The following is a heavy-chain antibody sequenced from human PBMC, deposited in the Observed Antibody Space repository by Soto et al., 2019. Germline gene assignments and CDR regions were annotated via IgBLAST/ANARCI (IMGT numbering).Heavy chain of an antibody. CDR1: GYTFTNYA. Sequence: ASVKVSCKASGYTFTNYAMHWVRQAPGQRLEWMGWINAGNGNTKNSQKFQGRVTITRDTSASTAYMELSSLRSEDTAVYYCARGGSLYWYFDLWGRGTLVTVSS. D-gene: IGHD1-26*01. CDR3: ARGGSLYWYFDL. CDR2: INAGNGNT. V-gene: IGHV1-3*01. J-gene: IGHJ2*01.